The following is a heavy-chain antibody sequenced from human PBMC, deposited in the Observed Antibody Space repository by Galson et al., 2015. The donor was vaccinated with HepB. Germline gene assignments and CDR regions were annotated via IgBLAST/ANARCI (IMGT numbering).Heavy chain of an antibody. CDR1: GYIFTTYG. CDR2: ISGYNGNT. CDR3: ARDFGPSCSGTSCHMTP. J-gene: IGHJ4*02. Sequence: SVKVSCKASGYIFTTYGISWVRQAPGQGLEWMGWISGYNGNTYYAQKFQGRVTMTTDTSTSTAYMELRSLRSDDTALYYCARDFGPSCSGTSCHMTPWGQGTQVTVSS. D-gene: IGHD2-2*02. V-gene: IGHV1-18*04.